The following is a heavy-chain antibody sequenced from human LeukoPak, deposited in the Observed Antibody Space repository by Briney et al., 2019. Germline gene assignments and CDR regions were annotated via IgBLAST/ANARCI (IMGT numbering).Heavy chain of an antibody. CDR1: GYTFINYG. CDR3: ARDSGSSPGDY. Sequence: ASVKVSCKASGYTFINYGITWVRQAPGQGLEWRGWISTYNGDTNYAQKIQGRVTMNTDTSTSTTYMDLRSLRPDDTAVYYCARDSGSSPGDYWGQGPLVTVSS. D-gene: IGHD1-26*01. J-gene: IGHJ4*02. CDR2: ISTYNGDT. V-gene: IGHV1-18*01.